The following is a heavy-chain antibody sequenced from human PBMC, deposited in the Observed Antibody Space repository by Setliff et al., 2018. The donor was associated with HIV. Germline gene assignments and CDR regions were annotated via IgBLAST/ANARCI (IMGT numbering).Heavy chain of an antibody. V-gene: IGHV1-2*02. CDR1: GYTFIDYY. Sequence: ASVKVPCKASGYTFIDYYIHWVRQAPGQGLEWMGWINPNSSDTNYAQKFQGRVTMTRDTFISTAYMDLSRLRSDDPAVYYCARDGDYGEYGAWGQGTLVTVSS. D-gene: IGHD4-17*01. J-gene: IGHJ5*02. CDR2: INPNSSDT. CDR3: ARDGDYGEYGA.